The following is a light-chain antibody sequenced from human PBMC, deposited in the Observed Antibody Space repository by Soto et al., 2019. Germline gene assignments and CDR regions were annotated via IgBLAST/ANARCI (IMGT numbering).Light chain of an antibody. V-gene: IGLV7-43*01. CDR1: TGAVTSDYY. CDR2: STY. CDR3: LLDHGAAQV. J-gene: IGLJ3*02. Sequence: QTVVTQEPSLPVSPGGPLTLTCASSTGAVTSDYYPNWLQQKPGQAPRSLIHSTYTRHFWTPARFSGSLLGGKAALTDVQPEDEADYYCLLDHGAAQVFGGGTKLTVL.